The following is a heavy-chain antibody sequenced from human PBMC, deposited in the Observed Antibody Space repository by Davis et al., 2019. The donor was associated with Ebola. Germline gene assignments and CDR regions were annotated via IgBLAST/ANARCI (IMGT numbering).Heavy chain of an antibody. Sequence: SGPTLVNPTPTLTLTCTFSGFSLSTSGVGVGWIRQPPGKALEWLALIYWDDDKRYSPSLESRLTITKDTSKNQVFLKMTNIDPVDTATYYCAHRAYGDYHLYYFDYWGQGTLVTVSS. J-gene: IGHJ4*02. CDR3: AHRAYGDYHLYYFDY. D-gene: IGHD4-17*01. CDR2: IYWDDDK. CDR1: GFSLSTSGVG. V-gene: IGHV2-5*02.